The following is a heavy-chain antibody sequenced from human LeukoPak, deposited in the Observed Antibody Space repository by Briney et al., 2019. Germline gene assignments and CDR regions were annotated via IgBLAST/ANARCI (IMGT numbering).Heavy chain of an antibody. CDR2: ISWNSGSI. CDR3: AKDSVGIAVADLDY. CDR1: GFTFDDYA. D-gene: IGHD6-19*01. Sequence: GGSLRLSCAASGFTFDDYAMHWVRQAPGKGLEWVPGISWNSGSIGYADSVKGRFTISRDNAKNSLYLQMNSLRAEDTALYYCAKDSVGIAVADLDYWGQGTLVTVSS. J-gene: IGHJ4*02. V-gene: IGHV3-9*01.